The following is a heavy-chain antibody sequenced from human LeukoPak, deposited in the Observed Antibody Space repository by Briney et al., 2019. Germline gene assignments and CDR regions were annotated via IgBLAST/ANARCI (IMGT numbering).Heavy chain of an antibody. CDR1: GGSISSYY. CDR2: IYTSGST. Sequence: SETLSLTCTVSGGSISSYYWSWIRQPAGKGLEWIGRIYTSGSTNYNPSLKSRVTMSVDTSKNQFSLKLSSVTAADTAVYYCAGDVGRGYSYGYSAFDIWGQGTMVTVSS. CDR3: AGDVGRGYSYGYSAFDI. D-gene: IGHD5-18*01. J-gene: IGHJ3*02. V-gene: IGHV4-4*07.